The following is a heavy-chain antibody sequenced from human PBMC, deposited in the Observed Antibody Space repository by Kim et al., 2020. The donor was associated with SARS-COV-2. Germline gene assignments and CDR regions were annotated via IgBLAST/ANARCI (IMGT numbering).Heavy chain of an antibody. V-gene: IGHV3-74*01. CDR2: DGNVA. CDR3: VSDRTLWA. D-gene: IGHD1-26*01. Sequence: DGNVAYYADSLKVRFPISRDNATNTVYLQMISLRVDDTAVYYCVSDRTLWAWGQGTRVTVSS. J-gene: IGHJ5*02.